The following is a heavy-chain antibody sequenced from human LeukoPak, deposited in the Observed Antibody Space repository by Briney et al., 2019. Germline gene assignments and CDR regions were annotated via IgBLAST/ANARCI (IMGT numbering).Heavy chain of an antibody. D-gene: IGHD3-3*01. Sequence: GGSLRLSCAASGFTFSSFAMSWVRQAPGKGLGWVSLISGSGGSTYYADSVKGRFTISRDNSKNTLYLQMSSLRAEDTAVYYCARGLGYVFGSGPDWFAPWGQGTVVTVPS. V-gene: IGHV3-23*01. CDR1: GFTFSSFA. J-gene: IGHJ5*02. CDR3: ARGLGYVFGSGPDWFAP. CDR2: ISGSGGST.